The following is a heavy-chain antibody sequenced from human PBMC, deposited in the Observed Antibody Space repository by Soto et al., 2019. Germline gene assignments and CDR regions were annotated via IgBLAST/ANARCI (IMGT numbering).Heavy chain of an antibody. CDR2: ISGSGGST. CDR1: GFTFSSYA. J-gene: IGHJ5*02. CDR3: AKELDVEAMAGTHWFHH. Sequence: EVQLLESGGGLVQPGGSLRLSCAASGFTFSSYAMSWVRQAPGKGLEWVSAISGSGGSTYYADSVKGRFTISRDNSKNTLYLQMNRLRAEDTAVYYCAKELDVEAMAGTHWFHHWGQGTLGTVSS. V-gene: IGHV3-23*01. D-gene: IGHD6-19*01.